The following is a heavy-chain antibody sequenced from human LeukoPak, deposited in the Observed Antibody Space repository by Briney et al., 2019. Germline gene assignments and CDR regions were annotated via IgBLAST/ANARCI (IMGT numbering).Heavy chain of an antibody. CDR2: KWSDASNK. D-gene: IGHD3-9*01. CDR3: ARDRDYDIFTGYYLAY. J-gene: IGHJ4*02. Sequence: GRSLRLSCAASVFTFSRYGMHWVRQAPGKGLEWVALKWSDASNKYYADAVTGRFSISRDNSKNPLYLQMISLRAEDTAVYYCARDRDYDIFTGYYLAYWGQGTLVTVSS. CDR1: VFTFSRYG. V-gene: IGHV3-33*01.